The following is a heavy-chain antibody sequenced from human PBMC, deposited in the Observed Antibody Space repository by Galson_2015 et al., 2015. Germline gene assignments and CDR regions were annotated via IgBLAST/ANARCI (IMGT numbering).Heavy chain of an antibody. CDR1: GFTFSSYA. J-gene: IGHJ6*02. CDR3: ASTYGSGWYRGHYYYYGMDV. V-gene: IGHV3-30-3*01. D-gene: IGHD6-19*01. CDR2: ISYDGSNK. Sequence: SLRLSCAASGFTFSSYAMHWVRQAPGKGLEWVAVISYDGSNKYYADSVKGRFTISRDNSKNTLYLQMNSLRAEDTAVYYCASTYGSGWYRGHYYYYGMDVWGQGTTVTVSS.